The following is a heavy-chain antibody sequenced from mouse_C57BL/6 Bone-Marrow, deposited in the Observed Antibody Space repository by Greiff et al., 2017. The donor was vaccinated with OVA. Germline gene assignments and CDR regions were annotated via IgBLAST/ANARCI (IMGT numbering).Heavy chain of an antibody. V-gene: IGHV2-6*01. Sequence: VQRVESGPGLVAPSQSLSITCTVSGFSLTSYGVDWVRQSPGKGLEWLGVIWGVGSTNYNSALKSRLSISKDNSKSQVFLKMNSLQTDDTAMYYCASEDYGSSYRFAYWGQGTLVTVSA. CDR3: ASEDYGSSYRFAY. CDR1: GFSLTSYG. D-gene: IGHD1-1*01. CDR2: IWGVGST. J-gene: IGHJ3*01.